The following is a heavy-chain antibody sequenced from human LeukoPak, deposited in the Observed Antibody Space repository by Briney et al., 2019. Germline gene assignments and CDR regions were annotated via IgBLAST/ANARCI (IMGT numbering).Heavy chain of an antibody. V-gene: IGHV3-23*01. Sequence: GGSLRLSCSASGFTFTRFPMSWVRQAPGKGLEWVSGITGSGGSTYYADSVKGRFTISRDISKNTLYLQMNSLRAEDTAVYFCAEVRFTMIVDPFDVWGQGTMVTVSS. CDR3: AEVRFTMIVDPFDV. CDR1: GFTFTRFP. D-gene: IGHD3-22*01. J-gene: IGHJ3*01. CDR2: ITGSGGST.